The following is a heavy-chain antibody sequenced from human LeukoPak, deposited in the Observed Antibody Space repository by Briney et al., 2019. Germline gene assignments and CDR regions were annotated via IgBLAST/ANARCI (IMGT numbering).Heavy chain of an antibody. Sequence: QSGGSLRLSCAASGFTFSSYAMSWVRQAPGKGLEWVSAISGSGGSTYYADSVKGRFTISRDNSKNTLYLQMNSLRPEDTAVYYCAKGPVGMGHLFDDWGQGTLVTVSS. CDR3: AKGPVGMGHLFDD. J-gene: IGHJ4*02. V-gene: IGHV3-23*01. CDR2: ISGSGGST. D-gene: IGHD3-10*01. CDR1: GFTFSSYA.